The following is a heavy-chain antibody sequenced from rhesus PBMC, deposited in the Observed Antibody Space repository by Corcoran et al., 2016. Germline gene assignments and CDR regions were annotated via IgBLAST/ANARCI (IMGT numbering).Heavy chain of an antibody. Sequence: QVQLQESGPGLVKSSETLSLTCTVSGVSIGNSWWSWIRRSPGKGLEWIGEVNANSGSTNYNPSLKSRVTFSRGASKNQFSLRLSSMPPADTAVYYCAKNAVGTTNNYGLNSWGQGVVVTVSS. CDR3: AKNAVGTTNNYGLNS. CDR2: VNANSGST. V-gene: IGHV4-80*01. J-gene: IGHJ6*01. D-gene: IGHD1-44*01. CDR1: GVSIGNSW.